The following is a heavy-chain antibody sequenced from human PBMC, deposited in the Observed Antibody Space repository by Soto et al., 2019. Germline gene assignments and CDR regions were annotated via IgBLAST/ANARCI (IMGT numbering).Heavy chain of an antibody. J-gene: IGHJ5*02. CDR2: IHYSGST. CDR1: GGSISNYY. V-gene: IGHV4-59*01. D-gene: IGHD4-17*01. CDR3: ARLPWADYGGIFDP. Sequence: SETLSLTCTVSGGSISNYYWSWIRHPPGKKLEWIGNIHYSGSTNYNPSLKSRVTISGDTSKNQFSLKLYSVTTADTAMYYCARLPWADYGGIFDPWGQGTLVTVSS.